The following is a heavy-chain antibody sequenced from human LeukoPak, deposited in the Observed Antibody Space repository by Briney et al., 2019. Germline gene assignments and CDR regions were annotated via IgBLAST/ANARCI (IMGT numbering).Heavy chain of an antibody. D-gene: IGHD3-16*01. CDR2: ISAYNGNT. CDR1: GYTFTSYG. V-gene: IGHV1-18*04. CDR3: ARGKITFRGVTLGPDY. J-gene: IGHJ4*02. Sequence: ASVKVSCKASGYTFTSYGISWVRQAPGQGLEWMGWISAYNGNTNYAQKLQGRVTMTTDTSTSTAYMELRSLRSDDTAVYYCARGKITFRGVTLGPDYWGQGTLVTVSS.